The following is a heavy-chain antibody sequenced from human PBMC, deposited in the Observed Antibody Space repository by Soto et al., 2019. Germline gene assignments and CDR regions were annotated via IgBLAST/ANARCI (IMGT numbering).Heavy chain of an antibody. V-gene: IGHV3-23*01. CDR3: AKYSNGWYPPFDY. J-gene: IGHJ4*02. D-gene: IGHD6-19*01. CDR2: ISGSGGCT. CDR1: GFTFSSYA. Sequence: EVQLLESGGGLVQPGGSLGLSCAASGFTFSSYAMSWVRQAPGKGLEWGSVISGSGGCTYYADSVKGRFTISRDNSKNALYLQMNSLRAEHTAVYYCAKYSNGWYPPFDYWGQGTLVTVSS.